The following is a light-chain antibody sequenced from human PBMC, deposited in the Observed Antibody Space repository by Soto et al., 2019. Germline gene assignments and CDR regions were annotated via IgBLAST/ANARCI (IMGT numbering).Light chain of an antibody. CDR1: QSIDSW. CDR2: KAS. V-gene: IGKV1-5*03. Sequence: DIQMTQSPSTLSASVGDTVTITCRASQSIDSWLAWYQQKPGKAPKILIYKASSLESGVPSRFSGSGSGTDFTLTISSLQPDDFATYYCQQYDTLRWTFGQGTKLESK. CDR3: QQYDTLRWT. J-gene: IGKJ1*01.